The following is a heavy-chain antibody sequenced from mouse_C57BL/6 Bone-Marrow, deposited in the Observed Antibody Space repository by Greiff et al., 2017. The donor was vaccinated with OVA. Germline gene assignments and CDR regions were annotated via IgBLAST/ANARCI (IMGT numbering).Heavy chain of an antibody. Sequence: VQQSGAELVRPGASVKLSCTASGFNIKDDYMHWVKQRPEQGLEWIGWIDPENGDTEYASKFQGKATITADTSSNTAYLQLSSLTSEDTAVYYCTTCYDGYFDYWGQGTTLTVSS. CDR1: GFNIKDDY. CDR2: IDPENGDT. CDR3: TTCYDGYFDY. D-gene: IGHD2-3*01. V-gene: IGHV14-4*01. J-gene: IGHJ2*01.